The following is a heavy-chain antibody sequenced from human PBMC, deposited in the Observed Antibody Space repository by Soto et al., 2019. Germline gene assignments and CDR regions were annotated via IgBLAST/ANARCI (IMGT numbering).Heavy chain of an antibody. CDR3: ASQKTVIRGPLSSNWFDP. CDR2: IYPGDSDT. Sequence: PGESLKISCKGYGYTFTDYWIGWVRQMPGKGLELIGLIYPGDSDTRYSPSFQGRVTISADESISTAFLQWSSLRASDTAMYYCASQKTVIRGPLSSNWFDPWGQGTLVTV. CDR1: GYTFTDYW. V-gene: IGHV5-51*01. J-gene: IGHJ5*02. D-gene: IGHD1-1*01.